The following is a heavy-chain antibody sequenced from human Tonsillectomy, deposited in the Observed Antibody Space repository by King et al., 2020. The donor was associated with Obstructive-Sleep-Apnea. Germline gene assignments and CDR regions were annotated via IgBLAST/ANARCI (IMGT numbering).Heavy chain of an antibody. CDR1: GFTFSNYP. CDR3: ARSSGSFNPFDY. D-gene: IGHD1-26*01. J-gene: IGHJ4*02. CDR2: ISYDGSSK. V-gene: IGHV3-30-3*01. Sequence: VQLVESGGGVVQPGRSLRLSCAASGFTFSNYPMHWVRQAPGKGLEWVAIISYDGSSKNYADSVKGRFTISRDNSKNTLYLQMNSLRAEDTAVCHCARSSGSFNPFDYWGQGTLVTVSP.